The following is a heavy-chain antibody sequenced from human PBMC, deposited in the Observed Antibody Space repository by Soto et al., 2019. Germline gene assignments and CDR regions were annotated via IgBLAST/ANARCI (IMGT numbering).Heavy chain of an antibody. Sequence: SQTPSLTCAISGDSVSSISATWNWIRQSPSRGLEWLGRTYYRSKWYNDYAVSVKSRITINPDTSKNQFFLQLSSVTPEDTAVYYCARVTWGPLDYWGQGTLVTVSS. CDR3: ARVTWGPLDY. J-gene: IGHJ4*02. CDR2: TYYRSKWYN. V-gene: IGHV6-1*01. CDR1: GDSVSSISAT. D-gene: IGHD3-16*01.